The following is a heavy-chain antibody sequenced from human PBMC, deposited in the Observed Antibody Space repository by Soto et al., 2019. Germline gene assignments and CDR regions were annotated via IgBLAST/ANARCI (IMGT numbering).Heavy chain of an antibody. CDR1: GAALNSGNYY. CDR3: ARLRIATNNYKWFDP. Sequence: SETLSLTCSVSGAALNSGNYYWSWIRQVPGKGLEWIGHIYVTGAVDYNPSLRDRITISQDTSERQFSLNLRLVTAADTTVYYCARLRIATNNYKWFDPWGQGTLVTVSS. CDR2: IYVTGAV. V-gene: IGHV4-31*03. D-gene: IGHD2-21*01. J-gene: IGHJ5*02.